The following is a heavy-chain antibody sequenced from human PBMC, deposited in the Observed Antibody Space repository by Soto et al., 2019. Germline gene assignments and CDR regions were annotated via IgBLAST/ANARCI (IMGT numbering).Heavy chain of an antibody. Sequence: GGSLILSCAASGFTFSSYGISWIRLSPGKGLEWVSVISGGGDTTYYTPSVKGRFTISRDDFRNTLYLQMNSLRTEDTAIYYCAKLRDFVVLPAGILDYWGPGTLVTVS. CDR2: ISGGGDTT. V-gene: IGHV3-23*01. J-gene: IGHJ4*02. D-gene: IGHD2-8*01. CDR3: AKLRDFVVLPAGILDY. CDR1: GFTFSSYG.